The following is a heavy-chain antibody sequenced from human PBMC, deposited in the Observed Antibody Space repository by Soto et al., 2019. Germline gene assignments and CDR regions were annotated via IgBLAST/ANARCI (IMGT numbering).Heavy chain of an antibody. D-gene: IGHD3-3*01. J-gene: IGHJ6*02. CDR3: AREPNYDFWSGPRPGGMDV. V-gene: IGHV3-33*01. Sequence: GGSLRLSCAASGFTFSSYGMHWVRQDPGKGLEWVAVIWYDGSNKYYADSVKGRFTISRDNPKNTLYLQMNSLRAEDTAVYYCAREPNYDFWSGPRPGGMDVWGQGTTVTVSS. CDR1: GFTFSSYG. CDR2: IWYDGSNK.